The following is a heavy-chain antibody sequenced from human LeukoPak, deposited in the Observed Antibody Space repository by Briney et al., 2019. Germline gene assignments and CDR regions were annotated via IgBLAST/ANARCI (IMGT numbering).Heavy chain of an antibody. D-gene: IGHD6-19*01. J-gene: IGHJ4*02. CDR1: GGSISSNNYY. CDR3: ARIAVAGGEDYFDY. Sequence: SETLSLTCTVSGGSISSNNYYWGWIRQPPGKGLEWIGSIYYSGSPYYNPSLKSRVTIYVDTSKNQFSLRLNSVTAADTAVYYCARIAVAGGEDYFDYWGRGTLVTVSS. V-gene: IGHV4-39*01. CDR2: IYYSGSP.